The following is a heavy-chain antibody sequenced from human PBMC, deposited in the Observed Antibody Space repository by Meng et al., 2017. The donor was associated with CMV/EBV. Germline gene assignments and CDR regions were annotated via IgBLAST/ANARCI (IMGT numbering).Heavy chain of an antibody. CDR3: AREAVVITSGD. J-gene: IGHJ4*02. Sequence: GESLKISCAASGFTVSSNYMSWIRQAPGKGLEWVSDISHSGSKTYYTDSVKGRFTISRDNAKNSLYLQMNSLRAEDTAVYYCAREAVVITSGDWGQGTLVTVSS. D-gene: IGHD3-22*01. CDR1: GFTVSSNY. CDR2: ISHSGSKT. V-gene: IGHV3-11*01.